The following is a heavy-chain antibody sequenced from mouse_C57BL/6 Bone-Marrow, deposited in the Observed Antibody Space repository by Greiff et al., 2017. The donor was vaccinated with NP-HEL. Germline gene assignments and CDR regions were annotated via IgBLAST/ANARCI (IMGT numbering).Heavy chain of an antibody. V-gene: IGHV1-81*01. J-gene: IGHJ2*01. CDR3: ARGYDEGGYYFDY. CDR2: IYPRSGNT. CDR1: GYTFTSYG. Sequence: QVQLKESGAELARPGASVKLSCKASGYTFTSYGISWVKQRTGQGLEWIGEIYPRSGNTYYNEKFKGKATLTADKSSSTAYMELRSLTSEDSAVYFCARGYDEGGYYFDYWGQGTTLTVSS. D-gene: IGHD2-2*01.